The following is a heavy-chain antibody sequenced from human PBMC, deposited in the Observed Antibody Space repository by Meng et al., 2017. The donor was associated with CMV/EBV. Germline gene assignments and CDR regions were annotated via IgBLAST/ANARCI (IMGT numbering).Heavy chain of an antibody. CDR3: ARDVAVWFYFDY. V-gene: IGHV3-74*01. J-gene: IGHJ4*02. D-gene: IGHD3-16*01. CDR2: INSDGSST. Sequence: GESLKISCAASGFTFSSYWMHWVRQAPGKGLVWVSRINSDGSSTSYADSVKGRFTISRDNAKNTLYLQMNSLRAEDTAVYYCARDVAVWFYFDYWGQGTLVTVSS. CDR1: GFTFSSYW.